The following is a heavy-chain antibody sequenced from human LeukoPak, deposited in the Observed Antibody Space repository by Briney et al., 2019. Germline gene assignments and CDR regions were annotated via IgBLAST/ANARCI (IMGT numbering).Heavy chain of an antibody. CDR1: GYTFTSYY. J-gene: IGHJ4*02. V-gene: IGHV1-46*01. CDR3: ARVVTMEGFDY. D-gene: IGHD3-10*01. Sequence: ASEKVSCKASGYTFTSYYMHWVRQAPGQGLEWMGIINPSGGSTSYAQKFQGRVTMTRDTSTSTVYMELSSLRSEDTAVYYCARVVTMEGFDYWGQGTLVTVSS. CDR2: INPSGGST.